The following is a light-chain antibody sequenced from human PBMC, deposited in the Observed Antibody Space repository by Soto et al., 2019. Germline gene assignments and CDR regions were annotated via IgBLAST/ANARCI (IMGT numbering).Light chain of an antibody. CDR3: QQSGNSPWT. Sequence: EIVLTHSPGTLSLSPGERATLSCRSIQTLSSTFLAWYQQRRGQAPRLLIYGASSRATDIPHRFSGSGSGTDFTLTISSLEPEDSEVYYGQQSGNSPWTFGQGTKVDIK. J-gene: IGKJ1*01. V-gene: IGKV3-20*01. CDR2: GAS. CDR1: QTLSSTF.